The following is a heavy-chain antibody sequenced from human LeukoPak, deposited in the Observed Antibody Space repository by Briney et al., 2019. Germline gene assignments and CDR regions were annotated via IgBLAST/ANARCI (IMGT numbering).Heavy chain of an antibody. D-gene: IGHD6-6*01. V-gene: IGHV4-59*01. CDR3: ARARGFSSSSGRAYYFDY. CDR2: IYYSGNT. J-gene: IGHJ4*02. CDR1: GGSISSYF. Sequence: PSETLSLTCTISGGSISSYFWIWLRQPPGKGLEWIGYIYYSGNTNSNPSLKSRVTISLDTSKNQFFLKLSSVTAADTAVYYCARARGFSSSSGRAYYFDYWGQGTLVTVSS.